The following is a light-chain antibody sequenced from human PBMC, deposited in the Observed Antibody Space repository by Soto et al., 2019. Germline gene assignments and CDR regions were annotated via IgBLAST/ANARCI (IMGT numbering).Light chain of an antibody. V-gene: IGLV2-14*03. J-gene: IGLJ1*01. CDR2: DVS. CDR1: SSDVGGYNY. Sequence: QSALTQPASVSGSPGQLITISCTGTSSDVGGYNYVSWYQHHPGKAPKLMIYDVSKRPSGVSNPFSGSKSGNTASLTISGLQAEDEGDYYCSSYTTSSTPHVFGTGTKLTVL. CDR3: SSYTTSSTPHV.